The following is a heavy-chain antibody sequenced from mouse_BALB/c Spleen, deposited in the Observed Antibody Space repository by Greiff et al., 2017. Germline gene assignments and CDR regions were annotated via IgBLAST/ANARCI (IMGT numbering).Heavy chain of an antibody. CDR1: GFTFSSYA. Sequence: EVKLVESGGGLVKPGGSLKLSCAASGFTFSSYAMSWVRQTPEQRLEWVASISSGGSTYYPDRVKGRFTISRDNARNILYLQMSSLRSEDTAMDYCARGGVLRPWFAYWGQGTLVTVSA. CDR3: ARGGVLRPWFAY. D-gene: IGHD1-2*01. V-gene: IGHV5-6-5*01. CDR2: ISSGGST. J-gene: IGHJ3*01.